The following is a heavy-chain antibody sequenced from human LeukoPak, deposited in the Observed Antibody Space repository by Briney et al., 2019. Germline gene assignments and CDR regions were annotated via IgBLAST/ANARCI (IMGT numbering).Heavy chain of an antibody. Sequence: GGSLRLSCAASGFTFSSYGMHWVRQAPGKGLEWVAVISYDGSNKYYADSVKGRFIISRDNTDNSLYLQMNNLRADDTALYYCARDVEVAGIRGSWGQGTVVTVSS. CDR1: GFTFSSYG. J-gene: IGHJ5*02. D-gene: IGHD6-19*01. V-gene: IGHV3-30*03. CDR2: ISYDGSNK. CDR3: ARDVEVAGIRGS.